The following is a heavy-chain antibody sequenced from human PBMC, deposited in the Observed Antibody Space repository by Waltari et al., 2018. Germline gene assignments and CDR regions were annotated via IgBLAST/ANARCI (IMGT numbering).Heavy chain of an antibody. J-gene: IGHJ4*02. CDR3: ATVTTDYYDSSGYYQGPFDY. CDR2: FDPEYGET. D-gene: IGHD3-22*01. V-gene: IGHV1-24*01. CDR1: GYTLTELS. Sequence: QVQLVQSGAEVKKPGASVKVSCKVSGYTLTELSMHWVRQAPGKGLEWMGGFDPEYGETIYAQKFQGRVTMTEDTSTDTAYMELSSLRSEDTAVYYCATVTTDYYDSSGYYQGPFDYWGQGTLVTVSS.